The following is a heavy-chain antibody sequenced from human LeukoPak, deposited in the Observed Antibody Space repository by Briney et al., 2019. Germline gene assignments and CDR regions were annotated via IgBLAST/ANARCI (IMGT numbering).Heavy chain of an antibody. CDR1: GGSISSSLYY. D-gene: IGHD2-2*01. CDR3: ARDDIVVVPAGRYYYYMDV. J-gene: IGHJ6*03. Sequence: SETLSLTCTVSGGSISSSLYYWAWVRQPPGKGLEFVGSIYYNGSTYYKPSLKSRLTISVDTSKNQFSLKLSSVTAADTAVYYCARDDIVVVPAGRYYYYMDVWGKGTTVTVSS. V-gene: IGHV4-39*07. CDR2: IYYNGST.